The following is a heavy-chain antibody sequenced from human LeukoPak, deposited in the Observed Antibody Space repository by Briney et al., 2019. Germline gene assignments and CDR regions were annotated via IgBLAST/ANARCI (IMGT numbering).Heavy chain of an antibody. D-gene: IGHD3-16*01. V-gene: IGHV3-74*01. CDR3: ARDRWGPLPDY. CDR1: GFTFSNYW. CDR2: INSDGSDT. J-gene: IGHJ4*02. Sequence: GGSLRLSWAASGFTFSNYWMHWVRQAPGKGLVWVSRINSDGSDTSYADSVKGRFTISRDNAKNTLFLQMNSLRAEDTAVYYCARDRWGPLPDYWGQGTLVTVSS.